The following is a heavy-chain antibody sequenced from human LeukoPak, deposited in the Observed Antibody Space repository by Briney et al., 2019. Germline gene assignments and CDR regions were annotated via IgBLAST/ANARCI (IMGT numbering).Heavy chain of an antibody. CDR1: GFTFSSYW. D-gene: IGHD3-22*01. CDR3: AREHAYYYDSSGANWFDP. CDR2: IKQDGSEK. V-gene: IGHV3-7*01. Sequence: PGGSLRLSCAASGFTFSSYWMSWVRQAPGKGLEWVANIKQDGSEKYYVDSVKGRFTISRDNAKKSLYLQMNSLRDEDTAVYYCAREHAYYYDSSGANWFDPWGQGTLVTVSS. J-gene: IGHJ5*02.